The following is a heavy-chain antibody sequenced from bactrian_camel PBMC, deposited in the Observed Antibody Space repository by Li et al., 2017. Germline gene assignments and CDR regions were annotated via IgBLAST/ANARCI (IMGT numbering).Heavy chain of an antibody. Sequence: HVQLVESGGGSVQAGGSLRLACPASEYFTMRYYCLGWFRQVPGKEREGVASIDPDDNTIYADSVKGRFTISQDSARNTVYLQMNNLQPEDTATYYCAEGRGSRGEHCYSLNYWGQGTQVTVS. J-gene: IGHJ4*01. CDR2: IDPDDNT. D-gene: IGHD6*01. CDR1: EYFTMRYYC. CDR3: AEGRGSRGEHCYSLNY. V-gene: IGHV3S63*01.